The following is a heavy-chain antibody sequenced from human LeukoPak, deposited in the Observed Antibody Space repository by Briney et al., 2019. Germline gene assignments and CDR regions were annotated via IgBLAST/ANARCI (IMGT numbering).Heavy chain of an antibody. CDR2: IKSDGSST. J-gene: IGHJ6*03. V-gene: IGHV3-74*01. CDR3: ARDGMYGSSSYYYYMDV. CDR1: GFTFSSYW. D-gene: IGHD6-6*01. Sequence: TGGSLRLSCAASGFTFSSYWMHRVRQAPGKGLVWVSRIKSDGSSTSYADSVKGRFTISRDNAKNTLYLQMNSLRAEDTAVYYCARDGMYGSSSYYYYMDVWGKGTTVTVSS.